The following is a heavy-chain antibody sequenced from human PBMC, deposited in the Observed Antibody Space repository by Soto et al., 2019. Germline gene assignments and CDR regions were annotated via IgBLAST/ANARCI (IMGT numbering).Heavy chain of an antibody. Sequence: PGGALRISCAASGFSLSSVLMRWVRQAPGKGVEWVATITTDGSGGYYVGSVEGRFTLSTDNAKNSLYLQMNSLTAEDTSVYYCARGRRAAFDISAHGTMVTVSS. CDR1: GFSLSSVL. CDR2: ITTDGSGG. V-gene: IGHV3-7*05. CDR3: ARGRRAAFDI. J-gene: IGHJ3*02.